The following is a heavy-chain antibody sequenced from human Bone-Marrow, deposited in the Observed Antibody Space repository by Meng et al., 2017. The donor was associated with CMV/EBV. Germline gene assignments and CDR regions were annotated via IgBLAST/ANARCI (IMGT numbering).Heavy chain of an antibody. CDR3: AKDYIVGATCDY. CDR2: ISSSSSYI. J-gene: IGHJ4*02. V-gene: IGHV3-21*01. D-gene: IGHD1-26*01. CDR1: GFTFSSYS. Sequence: GESLKISCAASGFTFSSYSMNWVRQAPGKGLEWVSSISSSSSYIYYADSVKGRFTISRDNAKNSLYLQMNSLRAEDTAVYYCAKDYIVGATCDYWGQGTLVTASS.